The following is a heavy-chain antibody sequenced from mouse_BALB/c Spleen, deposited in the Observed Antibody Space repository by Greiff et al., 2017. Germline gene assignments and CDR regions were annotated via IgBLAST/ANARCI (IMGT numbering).Heavy chain of an antibody. Sequence: EVQLVESGGGLVQPGGSLKLSCAASGFTFSSYGMSWVRQTPDKRLELVATINSNGGSTYYPDSVKGRFTISRDNAKNTLYLQMSSLKSEDTAMYYCARDNYRYDDYFDYWGQGTTLTVSS. CDR2: INSNGGST. J-gene: IGHJ2*01. V-gene: IGHV5-6-3*01. CDR1: GFTFSSYG. D-gene: IGHD2-14*01. CDR3: ARDNYRYDDYFDY.